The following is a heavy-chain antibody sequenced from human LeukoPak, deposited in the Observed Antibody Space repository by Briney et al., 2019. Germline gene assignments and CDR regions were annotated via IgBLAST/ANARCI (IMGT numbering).Heavy chain of an antibody. CDR3: ARVGTPMVTIVAPYYMDV. CDR1: GFTFSNFY. CDR2: IRQDGSGE. J-gene: IGHJ6*03. D-gene: IGHD5-18*01. V-gene: IGHV3-7*01. Sequence: GGSLRLSCVVSGFTFSNFYMSWVRQAPGKGLEWVANIRQDGSGEFYADSVKGRFTVSRDNAKNSLYLQMNSLRAEDTAVYYCARVGTPMVTIVAPYYMDVWGKGTTVTVSS.